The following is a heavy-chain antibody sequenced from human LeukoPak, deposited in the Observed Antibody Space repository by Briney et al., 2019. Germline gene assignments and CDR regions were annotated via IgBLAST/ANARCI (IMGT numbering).Heavy chain of an antibody. CDR2: IYYSGSA. J-gene: IGHJ4*02. Sequence: LSQTLSLTCTVSGGSISSGGYYWSWIRQHPGRGLEWIGYIYYSGSAYYNPSLKSRVTISVDTSKNQFSLKLSSVTAADTAVYHCARVQGGSGWYFDYWGQGTLVTVSS. D-gene: IGHD6-19*01. V-gene: IGHV4-31*03. CDR1: GGSISSGGYY. CDR3: ARVQGGSGWYFDY.